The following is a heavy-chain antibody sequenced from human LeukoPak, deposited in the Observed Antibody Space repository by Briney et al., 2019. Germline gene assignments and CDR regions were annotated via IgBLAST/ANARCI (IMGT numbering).Heavy chain of an antibody. CDR3: ARVGYYYDSSGYTDY. V-gene: IGHV1-2*02. CDR2: INPNSGGT. D-gene: IGHD3-22*01. CDR1: GYTFTGYY. J-gene: IGHJ4*02. Sequence: GASVKVSCKASGYTFTGYYMHWVRQAPGQGLEWMGWINPNSGGTNYAQKFQGRVTMTRDTSISTAYMELSRLRSDDTAVYYCARVGYYYDSSGYTDYWGQGTLVTVSS.